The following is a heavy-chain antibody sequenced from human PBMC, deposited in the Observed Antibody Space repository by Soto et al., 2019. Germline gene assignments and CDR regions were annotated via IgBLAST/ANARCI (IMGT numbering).Heavy chain of an antibody. D-gene: IGHD6-13*01. V-gene: IGHV4-61*01. CDR1: GGSVSSDTHY. CDR3: ARVEAAAGNWYFQH. J-gene: IGHJ1*01. Sequence: PSETLSLTCTVSGGSVSSDTHYWSWIRQPPGKRLEWIGFIYSSGSTNYNPSLKSRVTISVDTSKNQFSLKLSSVTAADTAVYYCARVEAAAGNWYFQHWGQGTLVTVSS. CDR2: IYSSGST.